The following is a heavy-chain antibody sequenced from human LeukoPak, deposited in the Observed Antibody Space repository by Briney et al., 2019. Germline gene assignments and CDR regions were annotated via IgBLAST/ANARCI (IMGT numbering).Heavy chain of an antibody. CDR1: SGSISGYY. J-gene: IGHJ3*02. V-gene: IGHV4-59*08. D-gene: IGHD3-16*01. Sequence: PSETLSLTCTVSSGSISGYYWSWIRQPPGKGLEWIGYIYYSGSTNYNPSLKSRVTISVDTSKNQFSLKLSSVTAADTAVYYCARHLVGWGAHDAFDIWGQGTMVTVSS. CDR2: IYYSGST. CDR3: ARHLVGWGAHDAFDI.